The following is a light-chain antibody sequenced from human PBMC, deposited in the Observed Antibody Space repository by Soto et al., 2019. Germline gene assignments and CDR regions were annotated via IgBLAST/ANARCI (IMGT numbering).Light chain of an antibody. J-gene: IGKJ5*01. CDR1: QGISNF. V-gene: IGKV1-9*01. CDR2: AAS. CDR3: QQLFDSPIT. Sequence: DIQLTQSPSFLSASVGDRVTIACRASQGISNFLAWYQQKPGEAPKLLIYAASTLYGGVPSRFSGSGSGTDFALTITSLQAEDFATYYCQQLFDSPITFGQGTRLEIK.